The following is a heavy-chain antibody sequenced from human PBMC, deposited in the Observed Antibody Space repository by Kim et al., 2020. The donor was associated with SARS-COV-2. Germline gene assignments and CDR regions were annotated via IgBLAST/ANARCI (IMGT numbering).Heavy chain of an antibody. J-gene: IGHJ3*02. V-gene: IGHV4-39*01. CDR3: ARQGVWTAFDI. Sequence: SETLSLTCTVSGGSISSSSYYWGWIRQPPGKGLEWIGSLCYSGSTYYNPSLKSRVTISVDTSKNQFSLKLSSVTAAATAVYYCARQGVWTAFDIWGQGTMVTVSS. D-gene: IGHD2-21*01. CDR2: LCYSGST. CDR1: GGSISSSSYY.